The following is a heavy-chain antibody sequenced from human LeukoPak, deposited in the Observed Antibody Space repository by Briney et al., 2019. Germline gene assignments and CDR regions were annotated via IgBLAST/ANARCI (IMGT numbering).Heavy chain of an antibody. Sequence: GESLKISCKGSGYSFTSYWIGWVRQMPGKGLEWMGIIYPGDSDTRYSPPFQGQVTISADKSISTAYLQWSSLKASDTAMYYCARSTMVRGRPVWFDPWGQGTLVTVSS. D-gene: IGHD3-10*01. V-gene: IGHV5-51*01. CDR2: IYPGDSDT. CDR3: ARSTMVRGRPVWFDP. J-gene: IGHJ5*02. CDR1: GYSFTSYW.